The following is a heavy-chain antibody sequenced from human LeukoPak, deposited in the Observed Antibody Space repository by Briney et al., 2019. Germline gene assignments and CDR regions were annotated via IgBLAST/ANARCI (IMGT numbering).Heavy chain of an antibody. D-gene: IGHD6-19*01. CDR1: GGSISSDASY. J-gene: IGHJ6*02. CDR2: IYHSGSP. V-gene: IGHV4-39*01. Sequence: SETLSLTCTVSGGSISSDASYWAWIRQPPGKGLEWIGSIYHSGSPYYNPSLKSRVTLSIDTSKNQFSLKLSSVTAADTAVFFCARLFSSGWEYHNGMDVWGQGTTITVSS. CDR3: ARLFSSGWEYHNGMDV.